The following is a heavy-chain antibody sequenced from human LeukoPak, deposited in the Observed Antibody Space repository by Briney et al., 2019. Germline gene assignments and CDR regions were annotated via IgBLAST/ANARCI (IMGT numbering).Heavy chain of an antibody. CDR1: GFTFSSYW. CDR2: ISGSGGST. CDR3: AKDGRGSSSGSPYYFDY. Sequence: PGGSLRLSXAASGFTFSSYWMSWVRQAPGKGLEWVSAISGSGGSTYYADSVKGRFTISRDNSKNTLYLQMNSLRAEDTAVYYCAKDGRGSSSGSPYYFDYWGQGTLVTVSS. D-gene: IGHD3-22*01. J-gene: IGHJ4*02. V-gene: IGHV3-23*01.